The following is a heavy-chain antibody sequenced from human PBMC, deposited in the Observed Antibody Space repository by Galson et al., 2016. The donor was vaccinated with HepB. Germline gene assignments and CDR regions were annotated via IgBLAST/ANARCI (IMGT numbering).Heavy chain of an antibody. Sequence: SLRLSCAASGFTFSGYGIHWVRQAPGNGPEWVANINQGGSQTFYADSVKGRFTISRDNAKNSLYLQMHSLRPEDTAVYYCARDLSPSYADNWYDALDLWGQGTLVTVSS. J-gene: IGHJ3*01. CDR2: INQGGSQT. V-gene: IGHV3-7*04. CDR3: ARDLSPSYADNWYDALDL. D-gene: IGHD2-2*01. CDR1: GFTFSGYG.